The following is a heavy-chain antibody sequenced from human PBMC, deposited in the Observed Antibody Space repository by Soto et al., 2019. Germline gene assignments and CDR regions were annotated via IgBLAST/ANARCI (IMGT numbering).Heavy chain of an antibody. CDR2: INHSGST. CDR3: ARGRKFPLIVVVRWFDP. Sequence: QVQLQQWGAGLLKPSETLSLTCAVYGGSFSGYYWSWIRQPPGKGLEWIGEINHSGSTSYNPSLKSRVTISVDTSKNQFSLKLSSVTAADTAVYYCARGRKFPLIVVVRWFDPWGQGTLVTVSS. D-gene: IGHD2-2*01. J-gene: IGHJ5*02. V-gene: IGHV4-34*01. CDR1: GGSFSGYY.